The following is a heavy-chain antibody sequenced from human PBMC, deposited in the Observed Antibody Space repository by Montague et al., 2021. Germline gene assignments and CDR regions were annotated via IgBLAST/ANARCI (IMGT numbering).Heavy chain of an antibody. D-gene: IGHD3-10*01. J-gene: IGHJ6*03. V-gene: IGHV4-34*01. CDR1: GGSFSGYY. Sequence: SETLSLTCAVYGGSFSGYYWSWIRQPPGKGLEWIGEINHSGSTNYNPSLKSRVTISVDTSKNQFSLKLSSVTAADTAVYCCARRGGTMVRGVKGYMDVWGKGTTVTVSS. CDR3: ARRGGTMVRGVKGYMDV. CDR2: INHSGST.